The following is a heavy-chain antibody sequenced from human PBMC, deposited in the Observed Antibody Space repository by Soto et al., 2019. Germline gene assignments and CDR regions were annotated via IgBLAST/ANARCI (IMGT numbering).Heavy chain of an antibody. CDR3: ARDQKGAETHYYYSSMDV. CDR2: ISTYNGNT. CDR1: GYTFTTYG. D-gene: IGHD1-26*01. Sequence: QVQLVQSGAEVKKPGASVKVSCKASGYTFTTYGINWVRQAPGQGLEWMGWISTYNGNTKYSQKLQDRVTMTTDTSTSTAYRELRSLKSDDTAVYSCARDQKGAETHYYYSSMDVWAKGTTVTVSS. V-gene: IGHV1-18*01. J-gene: IGHJ6*03.